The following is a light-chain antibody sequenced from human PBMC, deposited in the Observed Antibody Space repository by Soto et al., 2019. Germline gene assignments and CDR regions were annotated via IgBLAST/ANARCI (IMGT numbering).Light chain of an antibody. CDR1: QSVSSNF. CDR2: GAS. Sequence: EIVLTQSPGTLSLSPGERATLSCRASQSVSSNFLAWYQHKPGQAPRLLIYGASSRATGIPDRFSGSGSGTDFTRTISRLEPEDFAVFYCQQYGHSLFTFGPGTKVDIK. V-gene: IGKV3-20*01. J-gene: IGKJ3*01. CDR3: QQYGHSLFT.